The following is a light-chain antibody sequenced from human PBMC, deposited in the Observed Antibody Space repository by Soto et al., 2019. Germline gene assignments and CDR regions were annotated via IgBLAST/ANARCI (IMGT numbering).Light chain of an antibody. J-gene: IGLJ3*02. Sequence: QSALTQPASVSGSPGQSITISCTGTSSDVGGYNYVSWYQQHPGKAPKLLIYEVTNRPSGVSNRFSGSKSGNTASLTISGLQCEDEADYYCTSYASRSTWLFGGGTKLTVL. V-gene: IGLV2-14*01. CDR3: TSYASRSTWL. CDR2: EVT. CDR1: SSDVGGYNY.